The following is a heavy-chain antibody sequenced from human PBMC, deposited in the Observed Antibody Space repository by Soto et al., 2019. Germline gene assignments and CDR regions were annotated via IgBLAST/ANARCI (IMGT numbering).Heavy chain of an antibody. Sequence: SETLSLTCAVSGGSISSSNWWSWVRQPPGKGLEWIGEIYHSGSTNYNPSLKSRVTISVDKSKNQFSLKLSSVTAADTAVYYCARASSVLRFLEWSPLYGMDVWGQGTTVSVS. CDR1: GGSISSSNW. CDR3: ARASSVLRFLEWSPLYGMDV. D-gene: IGHD3-3*01. V-gene: IGHV4-4*02. J-gene: IGHJ6*02. CDR2: IYHSGST.